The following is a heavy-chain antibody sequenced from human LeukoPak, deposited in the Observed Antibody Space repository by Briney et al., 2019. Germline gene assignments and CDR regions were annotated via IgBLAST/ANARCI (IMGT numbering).Heavy chain of an antibody. V-gene: IGHV3-30*04. D-gene: IGHD6-19*01. J-gene: IGHJ6*03. CDR3: AKASGITVAGDSYYYMDA. CDR1: GFTFSSYA. CDR2: ISYDGSNK. Sequence: SGGSLRLSCAASGFTFSSYAMHWVRQAPGKGLEWVAVISYDGSNKYYADSVKGRFTISRDNPKNTLYLQMNSLRAEDTAVYYCAKASGITVAGDSYYYMDAWGKGTTVTISS.